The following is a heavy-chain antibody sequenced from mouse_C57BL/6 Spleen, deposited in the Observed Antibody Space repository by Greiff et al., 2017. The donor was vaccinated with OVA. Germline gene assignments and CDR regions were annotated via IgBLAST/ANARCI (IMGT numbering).Heavy chain of an antibody. CDR3: ARELEKISYGSSLDY. CDR1: GYTFTSYW. J-gene: IGHJ2*01. D-gene: IGHD1-1*01. Sequence: QVQLQQPGAELVKPGASVKLSCKASGYTFTSYWMHWVKQRPGRGLEWIGRIDPNSGGTKYNEKFKSKATLTVDKTSSTAYMQLSSLTSEDSAVYYCARELEKISYGSSLDYWGQGTTLTVSS. CDR2: IDPNSGGT. V-gene: IGHV1-72*01.